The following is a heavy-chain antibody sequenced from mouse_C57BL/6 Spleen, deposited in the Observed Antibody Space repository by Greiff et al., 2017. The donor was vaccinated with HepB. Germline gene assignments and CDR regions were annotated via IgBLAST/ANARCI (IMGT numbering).Heavy chain of an antibody. CDR3: TTGDYAYYYAMDY. J-gene: IGHJ4*01. V-gene: IGHV14-4*01. CDR2: IDPENGDT. Sequence: VQLKQSGAELVRPGASVKLSCTASGFNIKDDYMHWVKQRPEQGLEWIGWIDPENGDTEYASKFQGKATITADTSSNTAYLQLSSLTSEDTAVYYCTTGDYAYYYAMDYWGQGTSVTVSS. D-gene: IGHD2-4*01. CDR1: GFNIKDDY.